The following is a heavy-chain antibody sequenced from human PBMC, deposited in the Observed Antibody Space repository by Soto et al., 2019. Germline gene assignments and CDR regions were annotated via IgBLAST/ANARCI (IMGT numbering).Heavy chain of an antibody. Sequence: EVQVLESGGGLVQPGGSLRLSCAASGFTFTDYAMNWVRQAPGKGLEWVSTISGSGANTYYADSVRGRFTISRDNSKNTLSLQMSSLRAEDTAVYYCAKDGKHSKGWWAAFESWGQGTVVTVS. D-gene: IGHD6-19*01. CDR3: AKDGKHSKGWWAAFES. J-gene: IGHJ3*02. CDR2: ISGSGANT. V-gene: IGHV3-23*01. CDR1: GFTFTDYA.